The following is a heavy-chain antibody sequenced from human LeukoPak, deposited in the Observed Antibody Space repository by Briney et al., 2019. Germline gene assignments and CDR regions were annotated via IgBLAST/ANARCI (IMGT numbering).Heavy chain of an antibody. Sequence: PSETLSLTCAVYGGSFSGYYWSWIRQPPGKGLEWIGEINHSGSTNYNPSLKSRVTISVDTSKNQFSLKLSSVTAADTAVYYCARGYSYGPASYWGQGTLVTVSS. V-gene: IGHV4-34*01. J-gene: IGHJ4*02. D-gene: IGHD5-18*01. CDR2: INHSGST. CDR1: GGSFSGYY. CDR3: ARGYSYGPASY.